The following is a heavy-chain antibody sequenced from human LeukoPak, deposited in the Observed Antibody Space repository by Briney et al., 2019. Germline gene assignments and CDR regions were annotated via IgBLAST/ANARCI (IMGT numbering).Heavy chain of an antibody. J-gene: IGHJ6*02. CDR3: ARDQDYDILTGTPHGMDV. CDR1: GFTVSSNY. D-gene: IGHD3-9*01. V-gene: IGHV3-53*01. CDR2: IYNDGST. Sequence: GGSPRLSCAASGFTVSSNYMSWVRQAPGKGLEWVSVIYNDGSTYYADSVKGRFTISRDNSKNTLFLQMNRLRVEDTAVYYCARDQDYDILTGTPHGMDVWGQGTTVTVSS.